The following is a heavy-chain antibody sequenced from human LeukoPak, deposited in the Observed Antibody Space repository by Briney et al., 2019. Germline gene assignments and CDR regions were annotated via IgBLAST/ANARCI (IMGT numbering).Heavy chain of an antibody. J-gene: IGHJ6*03. CDR1: GYSISSGYY. Sequence: SETLSLTCTVSGYSISSGYYWGWIRQPPGKGLEWIGSIYHSGSTYYNPSLKSRVTISVDTSKNQFSLKLSSVTAADTAVYYCARGGYYYYYYYMDVWGKGTTVTVSS. D-gene: IGHD6-25*01. V-gene: IGHV4-38-2*02. CDR3: ARGGYYYYYYYMDV. CDR2: IYHSGST.